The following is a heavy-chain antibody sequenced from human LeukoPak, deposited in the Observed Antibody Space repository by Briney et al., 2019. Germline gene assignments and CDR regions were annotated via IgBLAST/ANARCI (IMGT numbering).Heavy chain of an antibody. CDR1: GFTFSSYA. CDR3: AKEGVDDYGDSAGAFDI. V-gene: IGHV3-23*01. D-gene: IGHD4-17*01. CDR2: ISGSGGST. Sequence: GGSLRLSCAASGFTFSSYAMSSVRQAPGKGLEWVSAISGSGGSTYYADSVKGRFTISRDNSKNTLYLQMNSLRAEDTAVYYCAKEGVDDYGDSAGAFDIWGQGTMVTVSS. J-gene: IGHJ3*02.